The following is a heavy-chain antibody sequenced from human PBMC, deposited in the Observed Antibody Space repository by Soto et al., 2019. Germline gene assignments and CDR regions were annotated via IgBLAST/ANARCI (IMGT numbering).Heavy chain of an antibody. V-gene: IGHV4-31*03. CDR2: IYYSGST. J-gene: IGHJ5*02. CDR1: GGSISSGGYY. CDR3: ARDSGYYDSSGYSWFDP. Sequence: KPSETLSLTCTVSGGSISSGGYYWSWIRQHPGKGLEWIGYIYYSGSTYYNPSLKSRVTISVDTSKNQFSLKLSSVTAADTAAYYCARDSGYYDSSGYSWFDPWGQGTLVTVSS. D-gene: IGHD3-22*01.